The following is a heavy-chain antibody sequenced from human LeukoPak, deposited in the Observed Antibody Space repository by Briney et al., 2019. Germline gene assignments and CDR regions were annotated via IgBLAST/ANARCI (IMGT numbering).Heavy chain of an antibody. J-gene: IGHJ4*02. Sequence: SETLSLTCTVSGGSISSGGYHLSWIRQHPGKGLEWIGYIYYSGSTYYNPSLKSRVTISVDTSKNQFSLKLSSVTAADTAVYYCARFLRSCSSTSCYARVFDYWGQGTLVTVSS. V-gene: IGHV4-31*03. CDR3: ARFLRSCSSTSCYARVFDY. CDR1: GGSISSGGYH. D-gene: IGHD2-2*01. CDR2: IYYSGST.